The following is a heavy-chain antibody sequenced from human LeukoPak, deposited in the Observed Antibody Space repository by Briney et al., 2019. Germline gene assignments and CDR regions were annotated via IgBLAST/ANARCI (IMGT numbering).Heavy chain of an antibody. V-gene: IGHV1-8*01. D-gene: IGHD3-22*01. J-gene: IGHJ2*01. Sequence: GASVKVSCKASGYTFTSYDINWVRQATGQGLEWMGWMNPYSVNTVYAQKFQGRVTMTRNTSISTAYMELSSLRSEDTAVYYCARYYYDSSGYGNYWHFDLWGRGTLVTVSS. CDR2: MNPYSVNT. CDR3: ARYYYDSSGYGNYWHFDL. CDR1: GYTFTSYD.